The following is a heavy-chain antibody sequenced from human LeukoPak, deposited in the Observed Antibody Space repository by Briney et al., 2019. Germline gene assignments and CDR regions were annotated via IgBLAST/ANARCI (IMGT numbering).Heavy chain of an antibody. D-gene: IGHD3-22*01. V-gene: IGHV1-69*04. CDR2: IIPILGIA. CDR3: AREAEYYYDSSGPYGWFDP. Sequence: SVKVSCKASGGTFSSYAISWVRQAPGQGLEWMGRIIPILGIANYAQKFQGRVTITADKSTSTAYMELSSLRSEDTAVHYCAREAEYYYDSSGPYGWFDPWGQGTLVTVSS. CDR1: GGTFSSYA. J-gene: IGHJ5*02.